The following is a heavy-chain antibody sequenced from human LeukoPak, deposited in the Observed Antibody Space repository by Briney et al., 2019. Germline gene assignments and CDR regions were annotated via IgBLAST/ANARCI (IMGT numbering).Heavy chain of an antibody. V-gene: IGHV4-34*01. Sequence: SETLSLTCAVYGGSFSGYYWSWIRQPPGKGLEWIGEINHSGSTNYNPSLKSRATISVDTSKNQFSLKLSSVTAADTAVYYCARGEGDYDMSWGYMDVWGKGTTVTVSS. CDR2: INHSGST. CDR1: GGSFSGYY. CDR3: ARGEGDYDMSWGYMDV. J-gene: IGHJ6*03. D-gene: IGHD3-9*01.